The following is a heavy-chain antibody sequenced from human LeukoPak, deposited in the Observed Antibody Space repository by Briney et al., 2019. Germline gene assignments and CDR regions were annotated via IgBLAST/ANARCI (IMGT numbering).Heavy chain of an antibody. J-gene: IGHJ4*02. V-gene: IGHV4-34*01. D-gene: IGHD2-15*01. CDR1: GGSFSGYY. CDR3: ARRDCSGGSCSRPFDY. CDR2: INHSGST. Sequence: SETLSLTCAVYGGSFSGYYWSWIRQPPGKGLEWIGEINHSGSTNYNPSLKSRVTISVDTSKNQFSLKLSSVTAADTAVYYCARRDCSGGSCSRPFDYWGQGTLVTVSS.